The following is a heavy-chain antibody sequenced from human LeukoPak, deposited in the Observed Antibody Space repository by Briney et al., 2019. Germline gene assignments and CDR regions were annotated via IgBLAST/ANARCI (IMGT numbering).Heavy chain of an antibody. CDR3: RIYGEYYYDSSGYYTLDY. J-gene: IGHJ4*02. V-gene: IGHV4-39*01. CDR2: MYYSGST. Sequence: PSETLSLTCTVSGGSISSSSYYWGWIRQPPGKGLEWIGSMYYSGSTYYNPSLKSRLTMSVDTSKNQLSLKLSSVTAADTAVYYCRIYGEYYYDSSGYYTLDYWGQGTLVTVSS. D-gene: IGHD3-22*01. CDR1: GGSISSSSYY.